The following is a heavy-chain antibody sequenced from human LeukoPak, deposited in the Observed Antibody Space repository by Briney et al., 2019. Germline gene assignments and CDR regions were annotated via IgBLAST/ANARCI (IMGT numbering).Heavy chain of an antibody. CDR3: ARDPFYDSSGYYFCAFDI. V-gene: IGHV3-48*01. J-gene: IGHJ3*02. CDR1: GFTFSSYS. Sequence: PGGSLRLSCAASGFTFSSYSMNWVRQAPGKGLEWVSYISSSSSTIYYADSVKGRFTISRDNAKNSLYLQMNSLRAEDTAVYYCARDPFYDSSGYYFCAFDIWGQGTMVTVSS. CDR2: ISSSSSTI. D-gene: IGHD3-22*01.